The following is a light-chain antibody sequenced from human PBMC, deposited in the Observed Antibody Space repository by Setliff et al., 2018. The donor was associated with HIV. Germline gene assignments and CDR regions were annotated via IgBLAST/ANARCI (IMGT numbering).Light chain of an antibody. J-gene: IGLJ1*01. CDR2: DDN. CDR3: QVWDSSSDHHV. V-gene: IGLV3-21*03. CDR1: NIGSKR. Sequence: SYDLTQPPSVSVAPGKTARITCGGNNIGSKRVHWYQQKPGQAPVLVVYDDNDRPSGIPERFSGSNSGNTATLTISRVEAGDEADYYCQVWDSSSDHHVFGTGTKVTVL.